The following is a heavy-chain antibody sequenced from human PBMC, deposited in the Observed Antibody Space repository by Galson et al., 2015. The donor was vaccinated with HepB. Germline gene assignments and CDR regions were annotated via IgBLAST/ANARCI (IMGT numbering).Heavy chain of an antibody. CDR3: ARGRRGVYSGSYSYYFDY. CDR2: MNPNSGNT. Sequence: SVKVSCKASGYTFTSYDINWVRQATGQGLEWMGWMNPNSGNTGYAQKFQGRVTMTRNTSISTAYMELSSLRSEDTAVYYCARGRRGVYSGSYSYYFDYCGQGTLVTVSS. CDR1: GYTFTSYD. V-gene: IGHV1-8*01. D-gene: IGHD1-26*01. J-gene: IGHJ4*02.